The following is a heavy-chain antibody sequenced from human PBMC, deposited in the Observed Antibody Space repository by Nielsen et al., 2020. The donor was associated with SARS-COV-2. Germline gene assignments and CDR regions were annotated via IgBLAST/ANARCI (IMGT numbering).Heavy chain of an antibody. J-gene: IGHJ5*02. Sequence: GGSLRLSCAASGFTFDDYAMHWVRQAPGKGLEWVSGISWNSGSIGYADSVKGRFTISRDNAKNSLYLQMNSLRAEDTALYYCAKGYDSTRRGFDPGGQGTLVTVSS. CDR1: GFTFDDYA. D-gene: IGHD3-22*01. CDR2: ISWNSGSI. CDR3: AKGYDSTRRGFDP. V-gene: IGHV3-9*01.